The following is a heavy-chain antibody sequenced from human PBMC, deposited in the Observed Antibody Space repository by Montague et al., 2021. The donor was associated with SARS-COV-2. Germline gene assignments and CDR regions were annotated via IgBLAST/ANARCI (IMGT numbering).Heavy chain of an antibody. D-gene: IGHD4-17*01. J-gene: IGHJ3*02. Sequence: SETLSLTCTVSGGSISYRRYYWGWIRQPPGKGLEWIGTVSYSGXPXYXXXXTGRVTISVDTSKNQFSLKLTSVTAADTAIYYCARQYGDYTDNALTIGGKGTMVTV. CDR3: ARQYGDYTDNALTI. V-gene: IGHV4-39*01. CDR2: VSYSGXP. CDR1: GGSISYRRYY.